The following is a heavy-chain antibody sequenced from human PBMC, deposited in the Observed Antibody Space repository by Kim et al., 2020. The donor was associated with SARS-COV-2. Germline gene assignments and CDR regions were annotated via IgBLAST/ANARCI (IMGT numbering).Heavy chain of an antibody. CDR2: IYPGDSDT. CDR3: ARVGSAGPNWFDP. CDR1: GYIFTNVC. V-gene: IGHV5-51*01. D-gene: IGHD6-13*01. Sequence: GESLKISCKGSGYIFTNVCIAWVRQMPGKGLEWMGIIYPGDSDTRYSPSFQGQVTISVDKSISTAYLQWRSLKASDTAMYYCARVGSAGPNWFDPWGQGTLVTVSS. J-gene: IGHJ5*02.